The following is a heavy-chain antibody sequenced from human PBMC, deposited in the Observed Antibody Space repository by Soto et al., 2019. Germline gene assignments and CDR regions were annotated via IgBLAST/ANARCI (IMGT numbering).Heavy chain of an antibody. CDR1: GGSISSSSYY. J-gene: IGHJ4*02. D-gene: IGHD2-2*01. Sequence: SETLSLTCTVSGGSISSSSYYWGWIRQPPGKGLEWIGSIYYSGSTYYNPSLKSRVTISVDTSKNQFSLKLSSVTAADTAVYYCARLSGTSCYVDYWGQGTLVTVSS. V-gene: IGHV4-39*01. CDR2: IYYSGST. CDR3: ARLSGTSCYVDY.